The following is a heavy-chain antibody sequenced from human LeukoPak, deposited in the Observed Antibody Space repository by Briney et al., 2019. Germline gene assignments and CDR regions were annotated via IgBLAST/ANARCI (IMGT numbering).Heavy chain of an antibody. V-gene: IGHV4-59*01. D-gene: IGHD3-16*01. Sequence: SETLSLTCTVSGGSISNYYWSWIRQPPGKGLEWIGYIYYSGSTNYNPSLKSRVTISVNTSKNQFSLKLSSVTAADTAVYCCARDDYDDAFDIWGQGTMVTVSS. J-gene: IGHJ3*02. CDR2: IYYSGST. CDR1: GGSISNYY. CDR3: ARDDYDDAFDI.